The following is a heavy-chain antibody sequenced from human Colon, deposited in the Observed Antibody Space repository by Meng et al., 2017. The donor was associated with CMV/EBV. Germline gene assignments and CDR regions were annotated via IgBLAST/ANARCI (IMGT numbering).Heavy chain of an antibody. V-gene: IGHV3-23*01. Sequence: GESLKISCAASGFTFSGYAMSWVRQAPGKGLEWVSVISGSGGTDRYTDSVKGRFTISRDNSENTVFLQMSSLRAEDTAVYYCAKGTTLTTLDYWGQGTLVTVSS. CDR1: GFTFSGYA. D-gene: IGHD4-11*01. CDR3: AKGTTLTTLDY. J-gene: IGHJ4*02. CDR2: ISGSGGTD.